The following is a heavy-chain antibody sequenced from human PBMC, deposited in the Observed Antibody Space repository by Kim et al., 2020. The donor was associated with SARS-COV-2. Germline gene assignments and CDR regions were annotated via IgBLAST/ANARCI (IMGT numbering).Heavy chain of an antibody. CDR1: DYNFTSYG. V-gene: IGHV1-18*01. CDR3: LRDLAGGPTAASLN. Sequence: ASVKVSCKASDYNFTSYGITWVRQVPGRGLEWVGWISGFNENTEQRQKFQGRLTLTTDTSTNTAYMELRGLTSDDTAIYYCLRDLAGGPTAASLNWGQGTRVTVSS. J-gene: IGHJ4*02. D-gene: IGHD2-2*01. CDR2: ISGFNENT.